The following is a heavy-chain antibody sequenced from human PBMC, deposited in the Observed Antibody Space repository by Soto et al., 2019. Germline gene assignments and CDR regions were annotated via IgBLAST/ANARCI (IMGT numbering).Heavy chain of an antibody. J-gene: IGHJ4*02. D-gene: IGHD3-22*01. CDR3: AKNPGYYYDSTGYHFDY. Sequence: GSLRLSCAASEFTFSNYAMSWVRQAPGKGLAWVSAISYGGGTTYYADSVKGRFTISRDNSKNTLYLQMNSLRAEDTAVYYCAKNPGYYYDSTGYHFDYWGQGTLVTVSS. CDR2: ISYGGGTT. CDR1: EFTFSNYA. V-gene: IGHV3-23*01.